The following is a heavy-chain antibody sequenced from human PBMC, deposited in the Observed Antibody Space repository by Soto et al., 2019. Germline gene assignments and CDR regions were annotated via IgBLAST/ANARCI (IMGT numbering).Heavy chain of an antibody. Sequence: ASVKVSCKASGYTFTSYGISWVRQAPGQGLEWMGWISAYNGNTNYAQKLQGRVTMTTDTSTSTAYMELRSLRSDDTAVYYCARDSSGYSYGIDDYWGQGALVTVSS. CDR3: ARDSSGYSYGIDDY. J-gene: IGHJ4*02. CDR1: GYTFTSYG. V-gene: IGHV1-18*04. D-gene: IGHD5-18*01. CDR2: ISAYNGNT.